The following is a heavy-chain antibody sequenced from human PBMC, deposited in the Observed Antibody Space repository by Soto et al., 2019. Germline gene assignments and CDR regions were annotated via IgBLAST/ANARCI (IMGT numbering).Heavy chain of an antibody. D-gene: IGHD6-19*01. CDR2: INIDGISI. CDR3: IRGRRGWNTVDV. Sequence: EEQLVESGGGLVQPGGSLRLSCTASGFTVSSYWTHWVRQAPGKGLEWVSRINIDGISITYPKSMKGRFTMSRDNAKNTLYLQMNSLRADDTAEYYCIRGRRGWNTVDVWGKGTTVIVSA. J-gene: IGHJ6*04. CDR1: GFTVSSYW. V-gene: IGHV3-74*03.